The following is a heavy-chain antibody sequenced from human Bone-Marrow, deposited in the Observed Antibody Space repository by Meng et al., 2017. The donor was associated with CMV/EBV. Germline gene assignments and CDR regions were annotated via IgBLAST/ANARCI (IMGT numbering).Heavy chain of an antibody. CDR2: ISYDGSNK. J-gene: IGHJ6*02. Sequence: GESLKISCAASGFTFSSYAMHWVRQAPGKGLEWVAVISYDGSNKYYADSVKGRFTISRDNSKNTLYLQMNSLRAEDTAVYYCAKVVNYDILTGYWYYYYYAMDVWGQGTTVTVSS. CDR3: AKVVNYDILTGYWYYYYYAMDV. D-gene: IGHD3-9*01. V-gene: IGHV3-30-3*01. CDR1: GFTFSSYA.